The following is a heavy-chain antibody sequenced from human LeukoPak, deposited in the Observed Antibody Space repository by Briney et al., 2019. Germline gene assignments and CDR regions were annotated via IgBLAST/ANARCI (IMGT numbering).Heavy chain of an antibody. CDR2: IKQDGSEK. Sequence: GGSLRPSCAASGFTFSSYWMSWVRQAPGKGLEWVANIKQDGSEKYYVDSVKGRFTISRDNAKNSLYLQVNSLRAEDTAVYYCARDGTSDAFDIWGQGTMVTVSS. V-gene: IGHV3-7*01. CDR3: ARDGTSDAFDI. CDR1: GFTFSSYW. J-gene: IGHJ3*02.